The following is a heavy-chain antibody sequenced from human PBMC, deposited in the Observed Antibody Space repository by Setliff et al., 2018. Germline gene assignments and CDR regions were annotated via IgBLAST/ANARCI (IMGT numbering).Heavy chain of an antibody. CDR2: ISVYNGDT. D-gene: IGHD5-18*01. V-gene: IGHV1-18*01. CDR3: ARAPSVELVTIRTNSWFTY. J-gene: IGHJ4*02. Sequence: ASVKVSCRASGYTFRNYAFAWVRQAPGQGLEWVGWISVYNGDTNYAQKFQGRVALTTDTSTSTAYMELRSLTSDDSAFYYCARAPSVELVTIRTNSWFTYWGQGTLVTVSS. CDR1: GYTFRNYA.